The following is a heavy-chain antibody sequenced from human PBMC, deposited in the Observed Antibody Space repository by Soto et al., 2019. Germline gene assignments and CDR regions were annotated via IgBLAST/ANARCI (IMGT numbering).Heavy chain of an antibody. Sequence: QVQLQQWGAGLLKPSETLSLTCAVYGGSFSGYYWSWIRQPPGKGLEWIGEINHSGSTNYNPSLKSRLNISVDTSKNQFSLKLSSVTAADTAVYYCARGGDGGNSVRNDYWGQGTLVTVSS. CDR2: INHSGST. CDR3: ARGGDGGNSVRNDY. V-gene: IGHV4-34*01. CDR1: GGSFSGYY. D-gene: IGHD2-21*02. J-gene: IGHJ4*02.